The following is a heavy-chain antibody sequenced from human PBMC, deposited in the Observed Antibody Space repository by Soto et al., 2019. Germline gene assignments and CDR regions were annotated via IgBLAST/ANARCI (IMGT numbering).Heavy chain of an antibody. CDR1: GFTFDDYA. V-gene: IGHV3-23*04. CDR2: ISGSGGST. CDR3: AKVGLSGSYPYYFDY. D-gene: IGHD1-26*01. Sequence: EVQLVESGGGLVQPGRSLRLSCAASGFTFDDYAMHWVRQAPGKGLEWVSGISGSGGSTYYADSVKGRFTISRDNSKNTLYLQMNSLRAEDTAVYYCAKVGLSGSYPYYFDYWGQGTLVTVSS. J-gene: IGHJ4*02.